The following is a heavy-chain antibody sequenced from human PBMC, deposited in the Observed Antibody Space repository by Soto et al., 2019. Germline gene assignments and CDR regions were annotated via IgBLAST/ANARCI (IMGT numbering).Heavy chain of an antibody. D-gene: IGHD3-10*01. Sequence: GWSLRLSCASSVFTFDDYAMHWVRQAPGKGLEWVSGISWNSGSIGYADSVKGRFTISRDNAKNSLYLQMNSLRAEDTALYYCAKGRVVRGVIYYYGMDVWGQGTTVTVSS. CDR3: AKGRVVRGVIYYYGMDV. CDR1: VFTFDDYA. J-gene: IGHJ6*02. V-gene: IGHV3-9*01. CDR2: ISWNSGSI.